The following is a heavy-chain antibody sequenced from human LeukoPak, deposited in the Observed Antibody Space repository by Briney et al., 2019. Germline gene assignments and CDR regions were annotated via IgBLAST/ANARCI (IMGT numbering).Heavy chain of an antibody. D-gene: IGHD5-18*01. Sequence: SETLSLTCTVSGGSISTYYWSWIRQPPGKGLEWIGYIFYGGSTNYNPSLQSRVTISVDTSKKQFSLRLSSVTAADTAVYYCARNQRHTYDSYYFDYWGQGTLVTVSS. V-gene: IGHV4-59*08. CDR1: GGSISTYY. CDR3: ARNQRHTYDSYYFDY. J-gene: IGHJ4*02. CDR2: IFYGGST.